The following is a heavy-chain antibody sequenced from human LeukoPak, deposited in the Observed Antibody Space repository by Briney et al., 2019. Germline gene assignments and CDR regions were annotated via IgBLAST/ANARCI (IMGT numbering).Heavy chain of an antibody. CDR2: IIPIFGTA. D-gene: IGHD3-22*01. CDR3: ARVVVIESYYYYYMDV. J-gene: IGHJ6*03. CDR1: GGTFSSYA. Sequence: ASVKVSCKASGGTFSSYAISWVRQAPGQGLEWMGGIIPIFGTANYAQKFQGRVTITTDESTSTAYMELSSLRSEDTAVYYCARVVVIESYYYYYMDVWGKGTTVTVSS. V-gene: IGHV1-69*05.